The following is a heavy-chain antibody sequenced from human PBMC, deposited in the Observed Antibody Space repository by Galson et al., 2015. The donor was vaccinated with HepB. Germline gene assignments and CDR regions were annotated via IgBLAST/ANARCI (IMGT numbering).Heavy chain of an antibody. V-gene: IGHV1-2*06. J-gene: IGHJ6*03. Sequence: SVKVSCKASGYTFTGYYMYWVRQAPGQGLEWMGRINPNSGGTNYAQKFQGRVTMTRDTSISTAYMGLSRLRSDDTAVYFCARGGGSYYEYYYYMDVWGKGTTVTVSS. CDR2: INPNSGGT. CDR1: GYTFTGYY. D-gene: IGHD1-26*01. CDR3: ARGGGSYYEYYYYMDV.